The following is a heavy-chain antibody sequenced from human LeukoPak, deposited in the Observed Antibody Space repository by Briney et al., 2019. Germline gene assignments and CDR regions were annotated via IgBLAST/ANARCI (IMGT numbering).Heavy chain of an antibody. Sequence: SVKVSFKASGATFSSYAISWVRQAPGQGVEGMGRIIPIFGIANYEQKFQGRVTITADKSTSTAYMELSSLRSEDTCVYYCAREKADYFDYWGQGTLVTVSS. CDR3: AREKADYFDY. CDR1: GATFSSYA. J-gene: IGHJ4*02. V-gene: IGHV1-69*04. CDR2: IIPIFGIA.